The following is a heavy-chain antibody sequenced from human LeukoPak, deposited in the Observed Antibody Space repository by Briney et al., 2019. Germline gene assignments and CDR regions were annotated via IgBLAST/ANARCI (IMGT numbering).Heavy chain of an antibody. CDR3: ARVVVGGYSYGPLDC. D-gene: IGHD5-18*01. V-gene: IGHV4-30-4*01. Sequence: SETLSLTCTVSGGSISSGDYYWSWIRQPPGKGLEWIGYIYYSGSTYYNPSLKSRVTISVDTSKNQFSLKLSSVTAADTAVYYCARVVVGGYSYGPLDCWGQGTLVTVSS. CDR1: GGSISSGDYY. CDR2: IYYSGST. J-gene: IGHJ4*02.